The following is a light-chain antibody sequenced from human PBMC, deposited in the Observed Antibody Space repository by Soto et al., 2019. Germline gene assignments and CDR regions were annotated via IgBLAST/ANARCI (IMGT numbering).Light chain of an antibody. CDR1: QSLLYSSNNKNY. CDR3: QEYHDTPYT. J-gene: IGKJ3*01. CDR2: WAS. Sequence: DIVMTQSPDSLAVSLGERATINCKSSQSLLYSSNNKNYLAWYQQKPGQPPKLLIYWASTRESGVPDRFSGSGSGTDFTLTISSLQAEDVAVYYCQEYHDTPYTFGPGTKVDIK. V-gene: IGKV4-1*01.